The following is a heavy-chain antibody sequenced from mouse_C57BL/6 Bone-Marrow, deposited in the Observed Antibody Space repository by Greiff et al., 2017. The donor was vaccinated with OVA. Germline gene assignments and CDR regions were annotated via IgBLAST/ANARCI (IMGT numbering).Heavy chain of an antibody. CDR2: IYPRSGNT. J-gene: IGHJ3*01. Sequence: QVQLQQSGAELARPGASVKLSCKASGYTFTSYGISWVKQRTGQGLEWIGEIYPRSGNTYYNEKFKGKATLTADKSSSTAYMELRSATCDDTAVYFCARSNYYGSSYAFAYWGQGTLVTVSA. CDR3: ARSNYYGSSYAFAY. V-gene: IGHV1-81*01. CDR1: GYTFTSYG. D-gene: IGHD1-1*01.